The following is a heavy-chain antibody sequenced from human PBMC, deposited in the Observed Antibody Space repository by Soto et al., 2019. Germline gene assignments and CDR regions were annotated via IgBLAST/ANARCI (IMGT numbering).Heavy chain of an antibody. CDR1: GGSISSGGYY. J-gene: IGHJ4*02. Sequence: PSETLSLTCTVSGGSISSGGYYWSWIRQHPGKGLEWIGYIYYSGSTYYNPSLKSRVTISVDTSKNQFSLKLSSVTAADTAVYYCARGNTEGSFDYWGQGTLVTVSS. CDR2: IYYSGST. V-gene: IGHV4-31*03. D-gene: IGHD4-4*01. CDR3: ARGNTEGSFDY.